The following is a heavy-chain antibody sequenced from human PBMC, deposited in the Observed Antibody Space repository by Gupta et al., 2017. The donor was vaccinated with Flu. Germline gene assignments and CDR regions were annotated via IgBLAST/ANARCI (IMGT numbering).Heavy chain of an antibody. CDR2: IYHNGDT. J-gene: IGHJ4*02. CDR3: ARHSPMIYNDNTGRPCDH. V-gene: IGHV4-39*01. D-gene: IGHD3-22*01. CDR1: GDSISSSSYH. Sequence: QLRLQESGPGLVKPSETLSLTCAVSGDSISSSSYHWGWIRQPPGTGLEWIGSIYHNGDTHYSPSLKSRVIISVDTSKNQFSLRLSSVTDADPAVYYCARHSPMIYNDNTGRPCDHWGRGTLVTVSS.